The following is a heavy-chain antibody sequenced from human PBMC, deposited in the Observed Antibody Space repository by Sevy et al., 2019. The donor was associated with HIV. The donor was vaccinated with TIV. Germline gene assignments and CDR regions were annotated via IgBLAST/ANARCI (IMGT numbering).Heavy chain of an antibody. D-gene: IGHD2-15*01. CDR3: ARVVAYCSGGTCFPGYYYGMDV. CDR1: GFTFSSYN. Sequence: GGSLRLSCAASGFTFSSYNMNWVRQAPGKGLEWVSSISSSSNYINYADSVKGRFTISRENAKNSLYLEMNTLRAEDTAVYYWARVVAYCSGGTCFPGYYYGMDVWGQGTTVTVSS. V-gene: IGHV3-21*01. J-gene: IGHJ6*02. CDR2: ISSSSNYI.